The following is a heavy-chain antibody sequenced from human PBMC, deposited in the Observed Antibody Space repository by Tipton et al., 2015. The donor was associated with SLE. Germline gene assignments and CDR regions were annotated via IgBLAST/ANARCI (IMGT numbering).Heavy chain of an antibody. Sequence: SLRLSCAASGFNFRSYAMNWVRQAPGKGLEWVALIYSIGTTSYADSVKGRFTLSRDNSRNTLDLQMDSLRVEDTAVYYCARDSHPYSIPTAGFLPTFEYWGQGTLVTVSS. J-gene: IGHJ4*02. CDR1: GFNFRSYA. V-gene: IGHV3-23*03. CDR3: ARDSHPYSIPTAGFLPTFEY. CDR2: IYSIGTT. D-gene: IGHD6-13*01.